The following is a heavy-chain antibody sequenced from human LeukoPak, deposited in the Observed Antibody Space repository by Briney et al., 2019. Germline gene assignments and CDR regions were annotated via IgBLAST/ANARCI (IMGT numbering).Heavy chain of an antibody. V-gene: IGHV5-10-1*01. J-gene: IGHJ4*02. D-gene: IGHD6-19*01. CDR3: ARDSSGWSFDY. CDR2: IDPSDSYA. Sequence: GEPLKISCKGSGYSFTSYWISWVRQMPGKGLEWMGRIDPSDSYANYSPSFQGHVTISADKSISTAYLQWSSLKASDTAVYYCARDSSGWSFDYWGQGTLVTVSS. CDR1: GYSFTSYW.